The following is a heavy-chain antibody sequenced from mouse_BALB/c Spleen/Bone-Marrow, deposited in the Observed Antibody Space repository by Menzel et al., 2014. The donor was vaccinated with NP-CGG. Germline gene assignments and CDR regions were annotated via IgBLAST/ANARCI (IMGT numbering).Heavy chain of an antibody. Sequence: VKLVESGPGLVAPSQSLSITCTVSGFSLTSYGVHWVRQPPGKGLEWLGVIWAGGSTNYNSALMSRLFISKDNSKSQVFLKMNSLQTDDTAMYYCARGGGRGRGGYAMDYWGQGASVTVSS. D-gene: IGHD3-3*01. CDR3: ARGGGRGRGGYAMDY. CDR2: IWAGGST. CDR1: GFSLTSYG. J-gene: IGHJ4*01. V-gene: IGHV2-9*02.